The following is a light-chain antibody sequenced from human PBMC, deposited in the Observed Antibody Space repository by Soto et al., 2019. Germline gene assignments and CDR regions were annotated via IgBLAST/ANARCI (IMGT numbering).Light chain of an antibody. CDR1: QTVSSSS. V-gene: IGKV3-20*01. J-gene: IGKJ4*01. CDR2: GAS. Sequence: EIVLTQSPGTLSLSPGERATLSCRASQTVSSSSLAWYQQKPGQAPRLLIYGASSRATGIPDRFSGSGSGTAFPLTISRLEPAEFALYYYHQYGTSPLSFGGGTKVEIK. CDR3: HQYGTSPLS.